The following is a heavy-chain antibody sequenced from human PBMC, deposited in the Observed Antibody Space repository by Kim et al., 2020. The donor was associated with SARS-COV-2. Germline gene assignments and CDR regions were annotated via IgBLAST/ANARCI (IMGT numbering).Heavy chain of an antibody. CDR1: GFTFSSYS. V-gene: IGHV3-48*02. J-gene: IGHJ3*02. CDR3: ARDYYDILTGFDAFDI. CDR2: ISSSSSTI. D-gene: IGHD3-9*01. Sequence: GGSLRLSCAASGFTFSSYSMNWVRQAPGKGLEWVSYISSSSSTIYYADSVKGRFTISRDNAKNSLYLQMNSLRDEDTAVYYCARDYYDILTGFDAFDIWGQGTMVTVSS.